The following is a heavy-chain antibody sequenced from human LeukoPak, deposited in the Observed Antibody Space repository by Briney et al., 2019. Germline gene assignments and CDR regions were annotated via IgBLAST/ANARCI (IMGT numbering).Heavy chain of an antibody. CDR1: GGSISSGDYY. CDR2: IYYSGST. J-gene: IGHJ4*02. Sequence: MSSKTLSLTCTVSGGSISSGDYYWSWIRQPPGKGLEWIGYIYYSGSTYYNPSLKSRVTISVDTSKNQFSLKLSSVTAADTAVYYCAREWIRAHGFDYWGQGTLVTVSS. D-gene: IGHD3-10*01. V-gene: IGHV4-30-4*01. CDR3: AREWIRAHGFDY.